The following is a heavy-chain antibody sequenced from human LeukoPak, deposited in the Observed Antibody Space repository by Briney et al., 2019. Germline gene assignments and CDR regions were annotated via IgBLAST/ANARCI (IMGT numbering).Heavy chain of an antibody. CDR2: ISSNGGST. CDR3: ARGPSHGDYYFQH. CDR1: GFTFSSYA. J-gene: IGHJ1*01. V-gene: IGHV3-64*01. Sequence: PGGSLRLSCAASGFTFSSYAMHWVRQAPGKGLEYVSAISSNGGSTYYANSVKGRFTISRDNSKNTLYLQMGSLRAEDMAVYYCARGPSHGDYYFQHWGQGTLVTVSS. D-gene: IGHD4-17*01.